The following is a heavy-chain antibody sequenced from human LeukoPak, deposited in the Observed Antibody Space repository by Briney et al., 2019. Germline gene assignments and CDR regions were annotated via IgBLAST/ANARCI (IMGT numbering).Heavy chain of an antibody. CDR2: IRSKAYGGTT. D-gene: IGHD1-1*01. CDR3: TREAWNDVQVDY. V-gene: IGHV3-49*04. CDR1: GFTFGDYA. J-gene: IGHJ4*02. Sequence: PGGSLRLSCTASGFTFGDYAMSWVRQAPGKGLEWVGFIRSKAYGGTTEYAASVKGRFTISRDDSKSIVYLQMNSLKTEDTAVYYCTREAWNDVQVDYWGQGTLVTVSS.